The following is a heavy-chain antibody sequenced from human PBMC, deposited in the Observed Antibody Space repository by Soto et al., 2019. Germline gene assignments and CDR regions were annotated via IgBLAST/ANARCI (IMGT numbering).Heavy chain of an antibody. Sequence: EVQLVESGGGLVQPGRSLRLSCAASGFTFDNYAMHWVRQAPGKGLEWVSGISWSSVTFGYADSVKGRFTISRDNAKNSLYLQMNSLRAEDTAFYYCAKDHDEDFGSDLDYFDYWGQGTLVTVSS. J-gene: IGHJ4*02. CDR3: AKDHDEDFGSDLDYFDY. CDR1: GFTFDNYA. CDR2: ISWSSVTF. D-gene: IGHD5-12*01. V-gene: IGHV3-9*01.